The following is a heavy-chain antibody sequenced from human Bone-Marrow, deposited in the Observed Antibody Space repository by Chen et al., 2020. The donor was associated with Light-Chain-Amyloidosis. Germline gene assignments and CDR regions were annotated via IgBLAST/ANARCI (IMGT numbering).Heavy chain of an antibody. D-gene: IGHD3-10*01. CDR3: AKDSEIRGLIYAMNV. V-gene: IGHV1-2*04. J-gene: IGHJ6*02. CDR2: INPDTGGT. Sequence: QVQMVKSGAEVKEPGASIKVSGKTSGYTFTDFYIHWVRQAPGQGLEWMAWINPDTGGTRYAQKFQGWITVTRETSTRTVYMELSRLRSGDTAVYYCAKDSEIRGLIYAMNVWGQGTTVNVSS. CDR1: GYTFTDFY.